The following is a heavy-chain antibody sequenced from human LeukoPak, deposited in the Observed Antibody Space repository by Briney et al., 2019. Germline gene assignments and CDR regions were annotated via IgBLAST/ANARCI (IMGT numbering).Heavy chain of an antibody. V-gene: IGHV3-11*01. J-gene: IGHJ4*02. CDR3: TRGSWRVARIPDY. D-gene: IGHD5-24*01. CDR1: GFTFSDFY. CDR2: IGNSGTTI. Sequence: GGSLRLSCAASGFTFSDFYLNWIRQTPGKGLEWVSYIGNSGTTIHYADSVKGRLTIFRDNARNSLYLQMNGLRAEDTAVYYCTRGSWRVARIPDYWGQGTLVTVSS.